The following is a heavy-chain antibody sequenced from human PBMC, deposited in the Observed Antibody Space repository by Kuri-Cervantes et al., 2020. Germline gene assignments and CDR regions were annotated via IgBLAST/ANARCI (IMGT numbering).Heavy chain of an antibody. CDR3: ARGVEITMVRGVITHFDY. J-gene: IGHJ4*02. V-gene: IGHV1-46*01. CDR1: GYTFTSYY. Sequence: ASVKVSCKASGYTFTSYYMHWVRQAPRQGLEWMGIINPSGVSTSYAQKFQGRVTMTRDTSTNTVYMELSSLRSEDTAVYYCARGVEITMVRGVITHFDYWGQGTLVTVSS. D-gene: IGHD3-10*01. CDR2: INPSGVST.